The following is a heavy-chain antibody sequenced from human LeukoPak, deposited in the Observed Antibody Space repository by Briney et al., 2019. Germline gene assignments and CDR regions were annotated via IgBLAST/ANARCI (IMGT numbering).Heavy chain of an antibody. CDR2: ISYDGSNK. CDR1: GFTFSSYA. J-gene: IGHJ4*02. CDR3: ARDLDGGNSGGY. Sequence: GGSLRLSCAASGFTFSSYAMHWVRQAPGKGLEWVAVISYDGSNKYYAGSVKGRFTISRDNSKNTLYLQMNSLRAEDTAVYYCARDLDGGNSGGYWGQGTLVTVSS. V-gene: IGHV3-30*04. D-gene: IGHD4-23*01.